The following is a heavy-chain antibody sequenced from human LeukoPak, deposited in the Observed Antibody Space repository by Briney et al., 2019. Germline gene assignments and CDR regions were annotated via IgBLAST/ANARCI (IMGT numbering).Heavy chain of an antibody. CDR2: ISGSGGDT. Sequence: GGSLRLSCAASGFTFSSYAMSWVRQAPGKGLEWVSAISGSGGDTYYADSVRGRFTISRDNSKNTLYLQMNSLRAEDTAVYYCARAYTKGAAAALDYWGQGTLVTVSS. V-gene: IGHV3-23*01. J-gene: IGHJ4*02. CDR3: ARAYTKGAAAALDY. CDR1: GFTFSSYA. D-gene: IGHD6-13*01.